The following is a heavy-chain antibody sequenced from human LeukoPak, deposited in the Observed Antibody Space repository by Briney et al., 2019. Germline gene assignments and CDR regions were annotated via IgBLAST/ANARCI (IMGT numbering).Heavy chain of an antibody. D-gene: IGHD3-10*01. CDR3: AREYYYGSGKSATFLDY. J-gene: IGHJ4*02. V-gene: IGHV1-69*06. Sequence: SVKVSCKASGGTFSSYAISWVRQAPGQGLEWMGGIIPIFGTANYAQKFQGRVTITADKSTSTAYMELSGLRSEDTAVYYCAREYYYGSGKSATFLDYWGQGTLVTVSS. CDR2: IIPIFGTA. CDR1: GGTFSSYA.